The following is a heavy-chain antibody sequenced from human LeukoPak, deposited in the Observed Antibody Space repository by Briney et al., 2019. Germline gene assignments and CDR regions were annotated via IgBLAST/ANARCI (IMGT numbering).Heavy chain of an antibody. CDR1: GGSISSYY. J-gene: IGHJ6*03. Sequence: PSETLSLTCTVSGGSISSYYWSWLRQPPGKGLEGFGYIYYSGSTKYNPSLKSRVSISVDTSKNQFSLKLSTVTAADTAVYYCSRDERSRYYYMDVWGKGTTVTVTS. V-gene: IGHV4-59*01. CDR3: SRDERSRYYYMDV. CDR2: IYYSGST.